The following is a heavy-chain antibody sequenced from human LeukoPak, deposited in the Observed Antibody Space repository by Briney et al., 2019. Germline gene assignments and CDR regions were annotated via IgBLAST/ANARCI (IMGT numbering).Heavy chain of an antibody. CDR2: ISSDGRDK. CDR3: ARDLRRIAAYYFDF. CDR1: GFTFSSYA. V-gene: IGHV3-30*03. Sequence: GGSLRLSCAASGFTFSSYAIHWVRQAPGKGLEWVAVISSDGRDKHHADSVKGRFTISRDNSKNTLYLQANSLRAEDTAVYYCARDLRRIAAYYFDFWGQGTLVTVSS. J-gene: IGHJ4*02. D-gene: IGHD6-25*01.